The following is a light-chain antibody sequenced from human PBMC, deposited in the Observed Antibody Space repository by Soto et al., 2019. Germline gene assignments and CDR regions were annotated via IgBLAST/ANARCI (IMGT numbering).Light chain of an antibody. CDR2: DVN. CDR3: SSYTNTNTPV. CDR1: TSDVGGYNH. V-gene: IGLV2-14*01. Sequence: QSALIQPASVSGSPGQSITISCTGTTSDVGGYNHVSWFQQHPGKVPKLMIYDVNNRPSGVSNRFSGSKSGNTASLTISGLQADDEADYYCSSYTNTNTPVFGGGTKLTVL. J-gene: IGLJ2*01.